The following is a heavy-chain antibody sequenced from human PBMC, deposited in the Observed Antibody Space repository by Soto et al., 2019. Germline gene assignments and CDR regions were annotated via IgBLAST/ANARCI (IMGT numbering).Heavy chain of an antibody. CDR1: GGSISSYY. V-gene: IGHV4-59*01. CDR2: IYYSGST. Sequence: PSETLSLTCTVSGGSISSYYWSWIRQPPGKGLEWIGYIYYSGSTNYNPSLKSRVTISVDTSKNQFSLKLSSVTAADTAVYYCAREAVAGMGHFDYWGQGTLVTVSS. J-gene: IGHJ4*02. D-gene: IGHD6-19*01. CDR3: AREAVAGMGHFDY.